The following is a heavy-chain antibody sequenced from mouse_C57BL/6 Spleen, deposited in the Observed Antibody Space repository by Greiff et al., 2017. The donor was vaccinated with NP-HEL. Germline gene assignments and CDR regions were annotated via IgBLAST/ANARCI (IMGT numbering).Heavy chain of an antibody. Sequence: EESGPGLVKPSQSLSLTCSVTGYSITSGYYWNWIRQFPGNKLEWMGYISYDGSNNYNPSLKNRISITRDTSKNQFFLKLNSVTTEDTATYYCARDPFAYWGQGTLVTVSA. CDR2: ISYDGSN. CDR3: ARDPFAY. CDR1: GYSITSGYY. V-gene: IGHV3-6*01. J-gene: IGHJ3*01.